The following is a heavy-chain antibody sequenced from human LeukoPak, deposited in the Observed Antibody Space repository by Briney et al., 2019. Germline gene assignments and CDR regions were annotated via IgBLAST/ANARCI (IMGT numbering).Heavy chain of an antibody. V-gene: IGHV3-30-3*01. CDR3: AKDVLPPRSKDIVVVPAAPRPVVESTPFDY. J-gene: IGHJ4*02. CDR1: GFTFSSYA. Sequence: HPGGSLRLSCAASGFTFSSYAMHWVRQAPGKGLEWGAVISYDGSNKYYADSVKGRCTISRDNSKNTLYLQMNSLRAEDTAVYYCAKDVLPPRSKDIVVVPAAPRPVVESTPFDYWGQGTLVTVSS. CDR2: ISYDGSNK. D-gene: IGHD2-2*01.